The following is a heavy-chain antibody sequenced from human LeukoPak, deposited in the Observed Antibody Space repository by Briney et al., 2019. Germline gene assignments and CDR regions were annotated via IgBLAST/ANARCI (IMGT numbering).Heavy chain of an antibody. CDR3: AQHPSWKQLWDYFDY. CDR1: GFTFSSYA. J-gene: IGHJ4*02. CDR2: ISGSGGST. Sequence: GGSLRLSCAASGFTFSSYAMSWVRQAPGKGLEWVSAISGSGGSTYYADSVKGRFTISRDNSKNTLYLQMNSLRAEDTAVYYCAQHPSWKQLWDYFDYWGQGTLVTVSS. D-gene: IGHD5-18*01. V-gene: IGHV3-23*01.